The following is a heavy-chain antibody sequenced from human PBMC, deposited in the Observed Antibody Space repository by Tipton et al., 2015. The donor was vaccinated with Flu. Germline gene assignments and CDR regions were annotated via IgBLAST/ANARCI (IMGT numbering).Heavy chain of an antibody. CDR1: GFTFSSYG. CDR2: ISYDGSNK. Sequence: SLRLSCAASGFTFSSYGMHWVRQAPGKGLEWVAVISYDGSNKYYADSVKGRFTISRDNSKNTLYLQMNSLRAEDTAVYYCARQSPKGWLHHEYYFDYWGQGTLVTVSS. D-gene: IGHD5-24*01. CDR3: ARQSPKGWLHHEYYFDY. J-gene: IGHJ4*02. V-gene: IGHV3-30*03.